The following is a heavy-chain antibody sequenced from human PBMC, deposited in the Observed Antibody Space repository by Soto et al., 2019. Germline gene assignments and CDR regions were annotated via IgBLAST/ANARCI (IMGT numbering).Heavy chain of an antibody. D-gene: IGHD6-6*01. CDR1: GFTFSSYS. CDR2: ISSSSYI. Sequence: GGSLRLSCAASGFTFSSYSMNWVRQAPGKGLEWVSSISSSSYIYYADSVKGRFTISRDNAKNSLYLQMNSLRAEDTAVYYCARDRWVAARGSLVDNNWFDPWGQGTLVTVSS. J-gene: IGHJ5*02. CDR3: ARDRWVAARGSLVDNNWFDP. V-gene: IGHV3-21*01.